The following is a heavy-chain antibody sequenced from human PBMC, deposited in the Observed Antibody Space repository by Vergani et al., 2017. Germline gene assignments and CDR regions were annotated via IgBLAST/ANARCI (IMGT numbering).Heavy chain of an antibody. CDR1: GGSISAGYYF. D-gene: IGHD6-19*01. V-gene: IGHV4-61*02. CDR2: ISASGNA. CDR3: ARRSGGYYSSGRVHRLRTAFDV. J-gene: IGHJ3*01. Sequence: QVQLQASGPGRVKPSQTLSLTCTMSGGSISAGYYFWSWIRQPAGKGLEWLYHISASGNASHSPSLKTRVSMSVDTSKNQFSLTVTSVTAADTAIYFGARRSGGYYSSGRVHRLRTAFDVWGHGTVVTVSS.